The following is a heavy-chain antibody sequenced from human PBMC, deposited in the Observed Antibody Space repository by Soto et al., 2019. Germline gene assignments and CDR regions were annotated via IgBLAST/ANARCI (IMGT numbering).Heavy chain of an antibody. J-gene: IGHJ4*02. V-gene: IGHV3-23*01. CDR3: VTVAAHFDY. CDR2: ISGSGGST. CDR1: GFTFSSYA. D-gene: IGHD6-19*01. Sequence: GVSLRLSCAASGFTFSSYAMSWVRQAPGKGLEWVSAISGSGGSTYYADSVKGRFTIFRDNSKITLYLQMNSLRAEDTAGYYCVTVAAHFDYGGQGTLVTVSS.